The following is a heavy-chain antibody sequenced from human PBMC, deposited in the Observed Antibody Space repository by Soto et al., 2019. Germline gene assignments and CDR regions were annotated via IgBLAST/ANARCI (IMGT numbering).Heavy chain of an antibody. V-gene: IGHV4-39*02. J-gene: IGHJ4*02. D-gene: IGHD6-19*01. CDR1: GDSIRSSSHY. CDR2: FYYSGRP. CDR3: AKDRMPVSGTLFDF. Sequence: SETLSLTCTVSGDSIRSSSHYWAWNRQPPGKGLEWIGGFYYSGRPYYNPSLKSRVTMSVDTSKNQFSLNLNSVTAADTAVYYCAKDRMPVSGTLFDFWGQGILVTVS.